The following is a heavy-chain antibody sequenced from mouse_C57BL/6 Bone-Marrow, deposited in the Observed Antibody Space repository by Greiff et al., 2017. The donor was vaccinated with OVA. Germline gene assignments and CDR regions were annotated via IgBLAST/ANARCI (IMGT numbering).Heavy chain of an antibody. J-gene: IGHJ1*03. CDR3: TRAPNTTVVDPYWYVDV. CDR1: GFTFSSYA. Sequence: EVKLQESGEGLVKPGGSLKLSCAASGFTFSSYAMSWVRQTPEKRLEWVAYISSGGDYIYYAATVKGRFTISRDNARNTLYLQMSSLKSQEKAMYYCTRAPNTTVVDPYWYVDVWGTGTTVTVSS. D-gene: IGHD1-1*01. CDR2: ISSGGDYI. V-gene: IGHV5-9-1*02.